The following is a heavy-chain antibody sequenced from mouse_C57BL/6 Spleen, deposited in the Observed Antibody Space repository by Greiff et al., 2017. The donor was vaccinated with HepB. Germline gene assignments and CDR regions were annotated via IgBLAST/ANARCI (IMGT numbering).Heavy chain of an antibody. J-gene: IGHJ3*01. V-gene: IGHV1-9*01. CDR2: ILPGSGST. Sequence: VQLQQSGAELMKPGASVKLSCKATGYTFTGYWIEWVKQRPGHGLEWIGEILPGSGSTNYTEKFKGKATFTADTSSNTAYMQLSSLTTEDSAIYYCALYYGYWFAYWGQGTLVTVSA. CDR1: GYTFTGYW. CDR3: ALYYGYWFAY. D-gene: IGHD2-2*01.